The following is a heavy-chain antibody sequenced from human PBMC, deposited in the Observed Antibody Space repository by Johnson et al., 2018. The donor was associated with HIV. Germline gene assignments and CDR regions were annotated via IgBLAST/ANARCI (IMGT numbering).Heavy chain of an antibody. CDR3: ARGGYSTILDAFDI. V-gene: IGHV3-30*03. CDR1: GFTFSDYY. D-gene: IGHD6-13*01. CDR2: ISYDGSNK. Sequence: QVQLVESGGGVVQPGRSLRLSCAASGFTFSDYYMSWIRQAPGKGLEWVAVISYDGSNKYYADSVKGRFTISRDDSKNTLYLQMNSLRAEDTAVYYCARGGYSTILDAFDIWGQGTMVTVSS. J-gene: IGHJ3*02.